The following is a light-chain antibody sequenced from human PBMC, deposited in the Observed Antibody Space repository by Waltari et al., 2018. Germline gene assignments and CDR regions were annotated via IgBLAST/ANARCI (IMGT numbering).Light chain of an antibody. CDR1: FSDVGRYDY. CDR2: DVT. J-gene: IGLJ1*01. V-gene: IGLV2-14*03. Sequence: QSALTQPASVSGSPGQSITISCTGTFSDVGRYDYVSWYQQHPGKAPELLIHDVTDRPSGVADRFSGSKSGNTASLTISGLQADDEADYYCTSYTSSTTTPYVFGTGTQV. CDR3: TSYTSSTTTPYV.